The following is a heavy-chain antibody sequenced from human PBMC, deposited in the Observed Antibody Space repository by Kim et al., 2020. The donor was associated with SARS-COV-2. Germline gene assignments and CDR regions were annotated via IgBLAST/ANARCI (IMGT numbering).Heavy chain of an antibody. CDR2: ISSSSTYI. CDR3: ARGPSRYDMWTGQGPFDL. D-gene: IGHD3-9*01. Sequence: GGSLRLSCAASEFTLSTYSMNWVRQAPGRGLEWLSFISSSSTYIHYADSMEGRFTVSRDNARNSMYLQMGSLRAEDTAVYYCARGPSRYDMWTGQGPFDLWGQGTMVTVSS. CDR1: EFTLSTYS. V-gene: IGHV3-21*01. J-gene: IGHJ3*01.